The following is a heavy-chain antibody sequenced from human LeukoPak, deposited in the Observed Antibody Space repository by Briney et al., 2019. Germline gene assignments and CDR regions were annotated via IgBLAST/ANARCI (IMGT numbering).Heavy chain of an antibody. CDR1: EFDFSSHA. V-gene: IGHV3-23*01. D-gene: IGHD4-17*01. Sequence: GGSLRLSCAASEFDFSSHAMTWVRQAPGKGLEWVSATSISGSETYYADSVKGRFTISRDNSKNTLYLQMNSLRAEDTAVYYCANEIRPNDYWGQGTQVTVSS. J-gene: IGHJ4*02. CDR3: ANEIRPNDY. CDR2: TSISGSET.